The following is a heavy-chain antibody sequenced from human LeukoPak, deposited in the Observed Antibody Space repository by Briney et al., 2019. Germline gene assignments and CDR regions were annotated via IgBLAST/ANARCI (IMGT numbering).Heavy chain of an antibody. V-gene: IGHV3-30-3*01. CDR1: GFTFSNYA. Sequence: PGGSLRLSCAASGFTFSNYAMHRVRQAPGKGLDWVAIISSDKNNKYYADSVKGRFTISRDNSKNTLYLQMNSLRAEDTAVYYCAKDLDTAMANWGQGTLVTVSS. D-gene: IGHD5-18*01. J-gene: IGHJ4*02. CDR2: ISSDKNNK. CDR3: AKDLDTAMAN.